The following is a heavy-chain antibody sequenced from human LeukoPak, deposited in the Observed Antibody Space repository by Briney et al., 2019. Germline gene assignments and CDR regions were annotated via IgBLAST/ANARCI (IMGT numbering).Heavy chain of an antibody. V-gene: IGHV4-59*12. J-gene: IGHJ5*02. CDR3: AKVRVAESNWFDH. CDR2: IYYSGSS. Sequence: SETLSLTCIVSGTSISSYYWSWIRQPPGKGLEWIGDIYYSGSSNYNPSLKSRVTISVDTSKNQFSLKLSSVTAADTAVYYCAKVRVAESNWFDHWGQGTLVTVSS. CDR1: GTSISSYY. D-gene: IGHD3-3*01.